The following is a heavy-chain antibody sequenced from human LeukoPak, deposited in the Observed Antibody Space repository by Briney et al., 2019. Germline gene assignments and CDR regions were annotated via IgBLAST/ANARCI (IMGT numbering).Heavy chain of an antibody. CDR2: ISSSSTI. J-gene: IGHJ4*02. Sequence: GGSLRLSCAASGFTFSSYSMNWVRQAPGKGLEWVSYISSSSTIYYADSVKGRFTISRDNAKNSLYLQMNSLRAEDTAVYYCARVYRGDYYDSSGYYIFDYWGQGTLVTVSS. CDR1: GFTFSSYS. CDR3: ARVYRGDYYDSSGYYIFDY. D-gene: IGHD3-22*01. V-gene: IGHV3-48*01.